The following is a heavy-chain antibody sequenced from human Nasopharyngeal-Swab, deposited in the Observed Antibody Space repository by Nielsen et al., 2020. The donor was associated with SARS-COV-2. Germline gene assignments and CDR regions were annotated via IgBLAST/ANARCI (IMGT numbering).Heavy chain of an antibody. CDR3: ASSITMVRGVITVSGAFDI. D-gene: IGHD3-10*01. J-gene: IGHJ3*02. CDR1: GGTFTSYA. CDR2: IIPILGIA. V-gene: IGHV1-69*04. Sequence: SVKVSCKASGGTFTSYAISWVRHAPGQGLEWMGRIIPILGIANYAQKFQGRVTITADKSTSTAYMELSSLRSEDTAVYYCASSITMVRGVITVSGAFDIWGQGTMVTVSS.